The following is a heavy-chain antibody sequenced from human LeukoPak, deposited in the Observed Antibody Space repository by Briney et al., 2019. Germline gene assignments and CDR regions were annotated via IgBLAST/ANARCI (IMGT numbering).Heavy chain of an antibody. CDR1: GYTFTSYD. D-gene: IGHD3-3*01. Sequence: ASVKVSCKASGYTFTSYDINWVRQATGQGLEWMGWMNPNSGNTGYAQKFQGRVTITRNTSISTAYMELSRLRSEDTAVYYCARVDSSGYDFWSGYYDYFDYWGQGTLVTVSS. CDR2: MNPNSGNT. V-gene: IGHV1-8*03. CDR3: ARVDSSGYDFWSGYYDYFDY. J-gene: IGHJ4*02.